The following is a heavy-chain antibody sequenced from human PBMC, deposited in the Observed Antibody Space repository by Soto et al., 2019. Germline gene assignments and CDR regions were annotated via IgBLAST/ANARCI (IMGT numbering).Heavy chain of an antibody. D-gene: IGHD6-19*01. CDR3: ARDPGAVAGTGYFKH. J-gene: IGHJ1*01. CDR2: IWYDGSNK. V-gene: IGHV3-33*01. Sequence: GGSLRLSCAASGFTFSSYGMHWVRQAPGKGLEWVAVIWYDGSNKYYADSVKGRFTISRDNSKNTLYLQMNSLRAEDTAVYYCARDPGAVAGTGYFKHWGQGTLVTVSS. CDR1: GFTFSSYG.